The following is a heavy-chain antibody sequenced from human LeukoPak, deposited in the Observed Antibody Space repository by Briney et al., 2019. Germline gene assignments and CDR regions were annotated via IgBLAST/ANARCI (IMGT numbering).Heavy chain of an antibody. Sequence: PSETLSLTCTVSGDSISSGSYYWSWIRQPAGKGLEWIGRIYTSGSTNYNPSLKSRVTMSVDTSKNQFSLKLSSVTAADTAVYYCARDSGWYYFDYWGQGTLVTVSS. CDR1: GDSISSGSYY. CDR2: IYTSGST. V-gene: IGHV4-61*02. J-gene: IGHJ4*02. D-gene: IGHD6-19*01. CDR3: ARDSGWYYFDY.